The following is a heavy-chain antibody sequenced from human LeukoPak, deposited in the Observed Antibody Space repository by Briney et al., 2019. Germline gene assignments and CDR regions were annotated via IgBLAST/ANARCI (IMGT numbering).Heavy chain of an antibody. Sequence: ASVKVSCKASGYTFTSYGISWVRQAPGQGLEWMGWISAYNGNTDYAQKLQGRVTMTTDTSTSTAYMELRSLRSDDTAVYYCARGFCSSTSCYADDYWGQGTLVTVSS. J-gene: IGHJ4*02. CDR3: ARGFCSSTSCYADDY. D-gene: IGHD2-2*01. CDR2: ISAYNGNT. CDR1: GYTFTSYG. V-gene: IGHV1-18*01.